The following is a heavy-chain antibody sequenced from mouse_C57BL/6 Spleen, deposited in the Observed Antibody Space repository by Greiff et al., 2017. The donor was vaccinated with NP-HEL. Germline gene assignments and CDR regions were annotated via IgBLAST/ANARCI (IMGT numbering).Heavy chain of an antibody. D-gene: IGHD1-1*01. Sequence: VQLQQSGAELVRPGASVKLSCTASGFNIKDYYMHWVKQRPEQGLEWIGRIDPEDGDTEYAPKFQGKATMTADTSSNTAYLQLSSLTSEDTAVYYCTAWVTVGDRFAYWGQGTLVTVSA. J-gene: IGHJ3*01. CDR1: GFNIKDYY. CDR2: IDPEDGDT. V-gene: IGHV14-1*01. CDR3: TAWVTVGDRFAY.